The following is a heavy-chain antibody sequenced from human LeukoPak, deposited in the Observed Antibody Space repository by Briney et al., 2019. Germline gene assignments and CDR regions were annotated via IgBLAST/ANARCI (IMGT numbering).Heavy chain of an antibody. CDR2: IRYDGSNK. D-gene: IGHD3-3*01. J-gene: IGHJ4*02. V-gene: IGHV3-30*02. Sequence: GGSLRLSCAASGFTFSTFAMHWVRQAPGKGLEWVAFIRYDGSNKYYADSVKGRFTISRDNSKNTLYLQMNRLRAEDTAVYYCAFFGYFDYWGQGTLVTVSS. CDR3: AFFGYFDY. CDR1: GFTFSTFA.